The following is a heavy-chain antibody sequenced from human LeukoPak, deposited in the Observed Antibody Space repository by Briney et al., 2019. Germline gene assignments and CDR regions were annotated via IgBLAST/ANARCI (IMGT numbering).Heavy chain of an antibody. CDR3: AKDRYCSSTSCREPTYYYYYMDV. CDR1: GFTFSSYG. D-gene: IGHD2-2*01. CDR2: IRYDGSNK. V-gene: IGHV3-30*02. Sequence: PGGSLRLSCAASGFTFSSYGMHWVRQAPGKGLEWVAFIRYDGSNKYYADSVKGRFTISRDNSKNTLYLQMNSLRAEDTAVYYCAKDRYCSSTSCREPTYYYYYMDVWGKGTTVTVSS. J-gene: IGHJ6*03.